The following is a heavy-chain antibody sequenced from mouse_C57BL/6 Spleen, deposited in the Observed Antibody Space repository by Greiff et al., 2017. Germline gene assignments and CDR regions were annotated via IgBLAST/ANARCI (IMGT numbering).Heavy chain of an antibody. J-gene: IGHJ4*01. V-gene: IGHV1-39*01. CDR3: ARSYYDYGLYAMDY. Sequence: VQLKESGPELVKPGASVKISCKASGYSFTDYNMNWVKQSTGKSLEWIGVINPNYGTTSYNQKFKGKATLTVDQSSSTAYMQLNSLTSEDSAVYYCARSYYDYGLYAMDYWGQGTSVTVSS. D-gene: IGHD2-4*01. CDR2: INPNYGTT. CDR1: GYSFTDYN.